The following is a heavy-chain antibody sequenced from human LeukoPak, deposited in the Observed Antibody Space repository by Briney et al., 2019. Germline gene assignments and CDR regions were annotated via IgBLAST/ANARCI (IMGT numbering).Heavy chain of an antibody. J-gene: IGHJ4*02. D-gene: IGHD6-6*01. CDR3: ARSAYSSSSLGNFDC. CDR2: ISSSSSYI. Sequence: GSLRLSCAASGFTFSSYSMNWVRQAPGKGLEWVSSISSSSSYIYYADSVKGRFTISRDNAKNSLYLQMNSLRAEDTAVYYCARSAYSSSSLGNFDCWGQGTLVTVSS. CDR1: GFTFSSYS. V-gene: IGHV3-21*01.